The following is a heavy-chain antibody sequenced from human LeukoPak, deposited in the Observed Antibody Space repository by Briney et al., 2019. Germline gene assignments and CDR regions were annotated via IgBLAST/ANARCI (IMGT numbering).Heavy chain of an antibody. CDR3: ARVNFWSGYYDPSSDWFDP. CDR1: GGSISSGDYY. J-gene: IGHJ5*02. D-gene: IGHD3-3*01. CDR2: IYYSGST. Sequence: SQTLSLTCTVSGGSISSGDYYWSWIRQPPGKGLEWIGYIYYSGSTYYNPSLKSRVTISVDTPKNQFSLKLSSVTAADTAVYYCARVNFWSGYYDPSSDWFDPWGQGTLVTVSS. V-gene: IGHV4-30-4*08.